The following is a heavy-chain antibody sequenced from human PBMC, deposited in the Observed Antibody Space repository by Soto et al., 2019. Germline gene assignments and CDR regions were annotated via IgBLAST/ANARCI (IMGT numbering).Heavy chain of an antibody. D-gene: IGHD3-3*01. V-gene: IGHV3-21*01. Sequence: GGSLRLSCAASGFTFSSYSMNWVRQAPGKGLEWVSSISSSSSYIYYADSVKGRFTISRDNAKNSLYLQMNSLRAEDTAVYYCARDIADFWSGYYTGGFDYWGQGTLVTVSS. CDR2: ISSSSSYI. J-gene: IGHJ4*02. CDR3: ARDIADFWSGYYTGGFDY. CDR1: GFTFSSYS.